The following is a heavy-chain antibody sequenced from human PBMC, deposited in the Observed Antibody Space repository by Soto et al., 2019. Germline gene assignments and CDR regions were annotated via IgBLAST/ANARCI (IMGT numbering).Heavy chain of an antibody. V-gene: IGHV4-34*01. Sequence: QVQLQQWGAGLLKPSETLSLTCAVYGGSFSGYYWSWIRKPPGKGLEWIGENNHSGSTNYNPSLKSRVTISVDTSKNQFSLKLSSVTAADTAVYYCARVVPADTSLDYWGQGTLVTVSS. CDR2: NNHSGST. J-gene: IGHJ4*02. D-gene: IGHD2-2*01. CDR1: GGSFSGYY. CDR3: ARVVPADTSLDY.